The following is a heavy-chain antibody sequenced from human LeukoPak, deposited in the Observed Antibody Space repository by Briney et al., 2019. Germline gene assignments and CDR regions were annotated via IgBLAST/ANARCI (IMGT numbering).Heavy chain of an antibody. J-gene: IGHJ3*02. CDR2: IYYNGNT. D-gene: IGHD3-22*01. CDR1: GGSIKSGGYY. V-gene: IGHV4-31*03. Sequence: SETLSLTRTVSGGSIKSGGYYWSWIRQHPGKGLEWIGYIYYNGNTYYNPSLKSRVTISVDTSKNQFSLKLSSVTAADTAVFYCARNYYDGSTAFDIWGQGTMVTVSS. CDR3: ARNYYDGSTAFDI.